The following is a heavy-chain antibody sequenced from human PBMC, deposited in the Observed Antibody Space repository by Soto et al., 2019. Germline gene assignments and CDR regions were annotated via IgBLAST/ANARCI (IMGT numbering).Heavy chain of an antibody. V-gene: IGHV1-18*01. CDR3: ARDTSLYCSGGSCYLYNDAFDI. CDR2: ISVYNGNT. CDR1: CYTFTRNG. D-gene: IGHD2-15*01. Sequence: GASVKVSFKAFCYTFTRNGIGWVRHAPGQGLEWMGWISVYNGNTNYAQKLQGRVTMTTDTSTSTAYMELRSLRSDDTAVYYCARDTSLYCSGGSCYLYNDAFDIWGQGTMVTVSS. J-gene: IGHJ3*02.